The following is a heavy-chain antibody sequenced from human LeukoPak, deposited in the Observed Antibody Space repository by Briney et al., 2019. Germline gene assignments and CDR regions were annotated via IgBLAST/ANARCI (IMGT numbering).Heavy chain of an antibody. Sequence: GGSLRLSCAASGFTFSSNGMNWVRQAPGKGLEWVSYISATGGTIYYADSVKGRFTISRDNSKNTLYLQMNSLRAEDTAVYYCARDLGYCSGGSCYSNAFDIWGQGTMVTVSS. CDR3: ARDLGYCSGGSCYSNAFDI. V-gene: IGHV3-48*01. CDR2: ISATGGTI. D-gene: IGHD2-15*01. CDR1: GFTFSSNG. J-gene: IGHJ3*02.